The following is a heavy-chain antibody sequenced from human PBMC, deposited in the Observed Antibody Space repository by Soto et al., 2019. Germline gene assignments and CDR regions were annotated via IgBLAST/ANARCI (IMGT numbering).Heavy chain of an antibody. CDR1: GGSISSYY. J-gene: IGHJ4*02. CDR2: IYYSGST. D-gene: IGHD4-17*01. CDR3: ASTFPTVTTGRLVDY. V-gene: IGHV4-59*01. Sequence: SETLSLTCTVSGGSISSYYWSWIRQPPGKGLEWIGYIYYSGSTNYNPSLKSRVTISVDTSKNQFSLKLSSVTAADTAVYYCASTFPTVTTGRLVDYWGQGTLVTVSS.